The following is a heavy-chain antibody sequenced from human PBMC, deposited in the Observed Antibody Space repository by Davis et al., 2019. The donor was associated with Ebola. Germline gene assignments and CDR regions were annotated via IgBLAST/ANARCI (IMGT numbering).Heavy chain of an antibody. CDR3: ARDSNNYAAWFDP. V-gene: IGHV4-4*02. Sequence: SETLSLTCAVSGGSISSSNWWSWVRQPPGKGLEWIGEIYHSGSTNYNPSLKSRVTISVDTSKNQFSLKLSSVTAADTAVYYCARDSNNYAAWFDPWGQGTLVTVSS. CDR1: GGSISSSNW. CDR2: IYHSGST. J-gene: IGHJ5*02. D-gene: IGHD3-16*01.